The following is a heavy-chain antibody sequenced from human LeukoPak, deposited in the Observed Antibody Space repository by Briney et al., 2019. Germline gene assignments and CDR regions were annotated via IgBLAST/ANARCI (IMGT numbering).Heavy chain of an antibody. V-gene: IGHV3-30*04. CDR2: ISSDSKNE. D-gene: IGHD6-19*01. J-gene: IGHJ4*02. Sequence: GRPLRLSCAASGFTFNTYPIHWVRQAPGKGLEWVTVISSDSKNEYYADSVKGRFTISRDSSKNTLYLQMNSLRPEDTAVYYCARGGSGWYFDNWGQGTLVTVSS. CDR3: ARGGSGWYFDN. CDR1: GFTFNTYP.